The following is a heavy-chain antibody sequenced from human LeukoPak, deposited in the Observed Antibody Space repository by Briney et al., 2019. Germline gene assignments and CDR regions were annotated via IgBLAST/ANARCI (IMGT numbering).Heavy chain of an antibody. D-gene: IGHD3-9*01. J-gene: IGHJ4*02. CDR2: ISGSGGST. CDR1: GFTFSSYA. V-gene: IGHV3-23*01. Sequence: GGSLRLSCAVSGFTFSSYAMSWVRQAPGKGLEWVSAISGSGGSTYYADSVKGRFTISRDNSKNTLYLQMNSLRAEDTAVYYCAIYDILTGYRNWGQGTLVTVSS. CDR3: AIYDILTGYRN.